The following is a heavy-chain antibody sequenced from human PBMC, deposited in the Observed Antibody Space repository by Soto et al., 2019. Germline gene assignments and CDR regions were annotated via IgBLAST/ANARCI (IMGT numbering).Heavy chain of an antibody. Sequence: QVQLVESGGGVVQPGRSLRLSCAASGFTFSSYGMHWVRQAPGKGLEWVAVISYDGSNKYYADSVKGRFTISRDNSKNTLYLQMNSLRAEDTAVYYCAKGDLNSGSSRFDYWGQGTLVTVSS. V-gene: IGHV3-30*18. J-gene: IGHJ4*02. CDR1: GFTFSSYG. CDR3: AKGDLNSGSSRFDY. D-gene: IGHD1-26*01. CDR2: ISYDGSNK.